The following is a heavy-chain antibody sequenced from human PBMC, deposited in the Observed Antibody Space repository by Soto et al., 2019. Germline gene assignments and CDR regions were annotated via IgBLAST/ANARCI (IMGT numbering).Heavy chain of an antibody. V-gene: IGHV4-31*03. Sequence: LSLTCTVSGGSISSGGYYWSWIRQHPGKGLEWIGYIYYSGSTYYNPSLKSRVTISVDTPKNQFSLKLSSVTAADTAVYYCARIDDSSALGVLCDPWGQGTRVTVSS. CDR1: GGSISSGGYY. D-gene: IGHD3-22*01. J-gene: IGHJ5*02. CDR3: ARIDDSSALGVLCDP. CDR2: IYYSGST.